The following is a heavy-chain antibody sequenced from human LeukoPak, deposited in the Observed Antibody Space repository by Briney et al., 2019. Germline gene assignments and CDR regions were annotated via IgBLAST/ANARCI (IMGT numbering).Heavy chain of an antibody. CDR2: ISSSSSYI. D-gene: IGHD3-3*01. J-gene: IGHJ5*02. CDR1: GFTFSSYS. CDR3: ARDGPITIFGVVSARFFDP. Sequence: GGSLRLSCAASGFTFSSYSMNWVRRAPGKGLEWVSSISSSSSYIYYADSVKGRFTISRDNAKNSLYLQMNSLRAEDTAVYYCARDGPITIFGVVSARFFDPWGQGTLVTVSS. V-gene: IGHV3-21*01.